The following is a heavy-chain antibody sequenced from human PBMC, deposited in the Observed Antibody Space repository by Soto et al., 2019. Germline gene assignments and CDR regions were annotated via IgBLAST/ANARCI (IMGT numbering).Heavy chain of an antibody. J-gene: IGHJ2*01. Sequence: QLQLQESGPGLVKPSETLSLTCTVSGGSISSSSYYWGWIRQPPGKGLEWIGSIYYSGSTYYNPSLKSRVTISVDTSKNQLSLTLSSVTAADTAVYYCAGTPPMIEWGVDWYFDLWGRGTLVTVSS. CDR3: AGTPPMIEWGVDWYFDL. CDR1: GGSISSSSYY. D-gene: IGHD3-22*01. V-gene: IGHV4-39*01. CDR2: IYYSGST.